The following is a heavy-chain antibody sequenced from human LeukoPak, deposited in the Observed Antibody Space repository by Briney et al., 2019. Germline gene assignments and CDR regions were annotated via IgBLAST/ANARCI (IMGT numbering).Heavy chain of an antibody. CDR2: IIPIFGTA. CDR3: ARVGYFSEVVPDNEKGGGFDP. J-gene: IGHJ5*02. V-gene: IGHV1-69*05. D-gene: IGHD2-2*01. CDR1: GGTFSSYA. Sequence: ASVKVSCKASGGTFSSYAISWVRQAPGQGLEWMGGIIPIFGTANYAQKFQGRVTITTDESTSTAYMELSSLRSEDTAVYYCARVGYFSEVVPDNEKGGGFDPWGQGTLVTVSS.